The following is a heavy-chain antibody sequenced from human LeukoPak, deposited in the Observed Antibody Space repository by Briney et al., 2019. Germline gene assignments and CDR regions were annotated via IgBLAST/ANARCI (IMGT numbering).Heavy chain of an antibody. V-gene: IGHV3-11*01. CDR3: ARISGGSPDAFDI. J-gene: IGHJ3*02. D-gene: IGHD2-15*01. CDR1: GFTFSDYY. CDR2: ISSSGSTI. Sequence: GGSLRLSCAASGFTFSDYYMSWIRQAPGKGLEWVSYISSSGSTIHYADSVKGRFTISRDNAKNSLFLQMNSLRAEDTAVYYCARISGGSPDAFDIWGQGTMVTVSS.